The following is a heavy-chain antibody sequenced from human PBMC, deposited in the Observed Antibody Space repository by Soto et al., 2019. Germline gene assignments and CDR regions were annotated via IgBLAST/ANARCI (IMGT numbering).Heavy chain of an antibody. D-gene: IGHD3-10*01. Sequence: QLQLQESGPGLVKPSETLSLTCTVSGGSVSSGSYYWTWIRQPPGKRLEWIGYIHSSGRNVYKPSLSSRVTISLDTSNNQFSLQLTSVTAADTALYYCATMVSLTGEHAFDIWGQGTMVTASS. J-gene: IGHJ3*02. CDR2: IHSSGRN. V-gene: IGHV4-61*01. CDR3: ATMVSLTGEHAFDI. CDR1: GGSVSSGSYY.